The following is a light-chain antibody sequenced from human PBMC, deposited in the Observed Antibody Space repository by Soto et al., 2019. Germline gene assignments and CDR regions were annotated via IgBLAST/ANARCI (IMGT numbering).Light chain of an antibody. CDR1: QFVSSR. CDR3: LHYGDPPYT. V-gene: IGKV3-11*01. CDR2: DAS. Sequence: DIVVTQSPATLSASPGERVTLSCRASQFVSSRLAWYQQRPGQVPRLLIYDASNRATGIPARFSGSGSGTDFTLTISSLEPDDFAVYYCLHYGDPPYTFGQGTKVDIK. J-gene: IGKJ2*01.